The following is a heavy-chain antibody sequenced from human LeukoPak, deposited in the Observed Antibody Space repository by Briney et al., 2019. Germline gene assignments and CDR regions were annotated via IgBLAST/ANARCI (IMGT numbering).Heavy chain of an antibody. Sequence: PGGSLRLSCAASGFTVNSNYMSWVRQAPGKGLEWVAVISYDGSNEYYADSVKGRFTISRDSSENTLYLQMNSLRVEDTAVYYCARVGYYSSGPFSYFDYWGQGTLVTVSS. D-gene: IGHD3-10*01. CDR2: ISYDGSNE. CDR1: GFTVNSNY. CDR3: ARVGYYSSGPFSYFDY. J-gene: IGHJ4*02. V-gene: IGHV3-30-3*01.